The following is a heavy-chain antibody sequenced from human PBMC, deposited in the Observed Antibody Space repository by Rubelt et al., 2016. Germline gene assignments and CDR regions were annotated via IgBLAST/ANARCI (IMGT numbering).Heavy chain of an antibody. CDR2: IYYSGRT. Sequence: QVQLQESGPGLVKPSQTLSLPCTVSGGSISSGGYYWSWIRQHPGQGLEWIGYIYYSGRTYYNPSLKSRVTISVDTTKNPFSLKLSSVTAADTAVYYCARDSGSRIFDYWGQGTLVTVSS. D-gene: IGHD2/OR15-2a*01. CDR1: GGSISSGGYY. CDR3: ARDSGSRIFDY. J-gene: IGHJ4*02. V-gene: IGHV4-31*03.